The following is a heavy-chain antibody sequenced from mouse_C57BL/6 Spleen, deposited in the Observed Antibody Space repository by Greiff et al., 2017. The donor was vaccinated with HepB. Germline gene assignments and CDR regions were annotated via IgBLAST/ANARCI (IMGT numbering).Heavy chain of an antibody. Sequence: EVMLVESGGDLVKPGGSLKLSCAASGFTFSSYGMSWVRQTPDKRLEWVATISSGGSYTYYPDSVKGRFTISRANAKNTLYLQMSSLKSEDTAMYYCARHNYSNPFAYWGQGTLVTVSA. CDR3: ARHNYSNPFAY. CDR1: GFTFSSYG. V-gene: IGHV5-6*01. CDR2: ISSGGSYT. D-gene: IGHD2-5*01. J-gene: IGHJ3*01.